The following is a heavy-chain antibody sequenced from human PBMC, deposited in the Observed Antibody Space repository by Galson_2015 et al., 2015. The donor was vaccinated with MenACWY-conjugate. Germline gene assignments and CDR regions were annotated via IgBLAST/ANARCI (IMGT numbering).Heavy chain of an antibody. Sequence: QSGAEVKKPGESLRISCKGSGYNFITYWIGWVRQMLGKGLEWMGLISPGDSNTRYSPAFQGQVTISADKSISTAYLQWNSLQASDTAMYYCARHPPGGRGMDVWGQGTTVTVSS. CDR1: GYNFITYW. D-gene: IGHD1-26*01. CDR3: ARHPPGGRGMDV. V-gene: IGHV5-51*01. CDR2: ISPGDSNT. J-gene: IGHJ6*02.